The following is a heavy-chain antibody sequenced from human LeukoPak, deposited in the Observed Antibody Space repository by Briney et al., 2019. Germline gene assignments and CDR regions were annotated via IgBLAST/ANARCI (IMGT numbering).Heavy chain of an antibody. D-gene: IGHD3-10*01. V-gene: IGHV3-7*01. CDR2: THGSEK. Sequence: GGSLRLSCAASGFIFSDYWMSWVRQAPGRGLEWVANTHGSEKYYVDSVKGRFTISRDNAKNSLYLQMNSLRAEDTAVYYCARETPYGSLTFDYWGQGTLVTVYS. CDR3: ARETPYGSLTFDY. CDR1: GFIFSDYW. J-gene: IGHJ4*02.